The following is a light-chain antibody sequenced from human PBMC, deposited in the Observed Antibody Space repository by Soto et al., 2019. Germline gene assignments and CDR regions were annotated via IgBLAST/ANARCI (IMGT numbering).Light chain of an antibody. J-gene: IGKJ1*01. CDR1: QSVSSSY. V-gene: IGKV3-20*01. CDR2: GAS. CDR3: QNYGSSPWT. Sequence: EIVLTQSPGTLSLSPGERATLSCRASQSVSSSYLAWYQQKPGQAPRLLIYGASSRATGIPDRFSGSGSGTDFTLTISRLEPEDFAVYYCQNYGSSPWTFGQGTKVEIK.